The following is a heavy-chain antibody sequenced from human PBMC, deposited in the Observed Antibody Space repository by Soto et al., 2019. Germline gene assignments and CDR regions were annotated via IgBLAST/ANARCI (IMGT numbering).Heavy chain of an antibody. V-gene: IGHV4-39*01. CDR2: IYYSGST. J-gene: IGHJ5*02. CDR1: GGSISSSSYY. CDR3: ARQRRGWIAAAGTLLDP. D-gene: IGHD6-13*01. Sequence: SQTLSLTCTVSGGSISSSSYYWGWIRQPPGKGLEWIGSIYYSGSTYYNPSLKSRVTISVDTSKNQFSLKLSSVTAADTAVYYCARQRRGWIAAAGTLLDPWGQGTLVTVSS.